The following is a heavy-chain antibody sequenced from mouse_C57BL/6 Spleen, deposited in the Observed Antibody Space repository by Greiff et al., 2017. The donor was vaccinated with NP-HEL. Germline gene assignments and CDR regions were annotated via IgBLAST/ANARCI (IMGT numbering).Heavy chain of an antibody. D-gene: IGHD2-4*01. Sequence: EVMLVASGGGLVKPGGSLKLSCAASGFTFSDYGMHWVRQAPEKGLEWVAYISSGSSTIYYADTVKGRFTISRDNAKNTLFLQMTSLRSEDTAMYYCARGLRQGYYAMDYWGQGTSVTVSS. CDR3: ARGLRQGYYAMDY. CDR1: GFTFSDYG. CDR2: ISSGSSTI. V-gene: IGHV5-17*01. J-gene: IGHJ4*01.